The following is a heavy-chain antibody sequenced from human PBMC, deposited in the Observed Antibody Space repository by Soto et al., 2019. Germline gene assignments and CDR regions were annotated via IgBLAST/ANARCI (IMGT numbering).Heavy chain of an antibody. CDR3: ARHGDCRSISCSYFHYMDV. D-gene: IGHD2-2*01. CDR1: GGSISSYY. Sequence: PSETLSLTCTVSGGSISSYYWSWIRQPPGKGLEWIGYIYSGGSTNYNPSLKSRVIISVDTSKNQFSLKLTSVTAADTAVYYCARHGDCRSISCSYFHYMDVWGKGTTVTVSS. V-gene: IGHV4-59*08. CDR2: IYSGGST. J-gene: IGHJ6*03.